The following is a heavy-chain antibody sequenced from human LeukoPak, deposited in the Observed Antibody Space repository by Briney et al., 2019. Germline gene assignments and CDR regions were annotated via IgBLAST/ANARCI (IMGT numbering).Heavy chain of an antibody. Sequence: PGGSLRLSCAASGFTFSSYWMSWVRQTPGKGLEWVANIKQDGSEKYYVNSVKGRFTISRDNAKNSLYLQMNSLRAEDTAVYYCARDVMITFGGVLVMYYFDYWGQGTLVTVSS. CDR3: ARDVMITFGGVLVMYYFDY. CDR2: IKQDGSEK. V-gene: IGHV3-7*01. CDR1: GFTFSSYW. J-gene: IGHJ4*02. D-gene: IGHD3-16*02.